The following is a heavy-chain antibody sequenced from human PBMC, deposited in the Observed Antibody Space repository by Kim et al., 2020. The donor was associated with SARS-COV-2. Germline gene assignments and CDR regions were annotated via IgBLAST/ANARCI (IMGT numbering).Heavy chain of an antibody. CDR3: ASCAFTYYYDSSGYYSYFDY. V-gene: IGHV1-69*13. D-gene: IGHD3-22*01. CDR2: IIPIFGTA. J-gene: IGHJ4*02. CDR1: GGTFSSYA. Sequence: SVKVSCKASGGTFSSYAISWVRQAPGQGLEWMGGIIPIFGTANYAQKFQGRVTITADESTSTAYMELSSLRSEDTAVYYCASCAFTYYYDSSGYYSYFDYWGQGTLVTVSS.